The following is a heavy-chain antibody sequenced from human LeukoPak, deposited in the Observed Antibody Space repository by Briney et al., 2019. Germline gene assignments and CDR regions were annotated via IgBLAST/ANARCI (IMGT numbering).Heavy chain of an antibody. V-gene: IGHV4-30-4*01. Sequence: SETLSLTCTVSGGSISSGDYYWSWIRQPPGKGLEWIGYIYYSGSTFYNPSLKSRVTISVDTSKNQFSLKLSSVTAADTAVYYCAREGIEYSSSSYAFDIWGQGTMVTVSS. CDR3: AREGIEYSSSSYAFDI. J-gene: IGHJ3*02. D-gene: IGHD6-6*01. CDR1: GGSISSGDYY. CDR2: IYYSGST.